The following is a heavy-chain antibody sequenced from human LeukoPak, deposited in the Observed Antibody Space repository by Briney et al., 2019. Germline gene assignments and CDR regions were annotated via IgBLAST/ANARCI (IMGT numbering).Heavy chain of an antibody. D-gene: IGHD3/OR15-3a*01. CDR3: ARQTGSGLFILP. CDR1: GVSISSSNSY. CDR2: IYYSGNT. Sequence: PSETLSLTCTVSGVSISSSNSYWGWIRQPPGKGLEWIGSIYYSGNTYYNASLRSQVSISIDTSKNQFSLKLTSVTAADTAVYYCARQTGSGLFILPGGQGTLVTVSS. V-gene: IGHV4-39*01. J-gene: IGHJ4*02.